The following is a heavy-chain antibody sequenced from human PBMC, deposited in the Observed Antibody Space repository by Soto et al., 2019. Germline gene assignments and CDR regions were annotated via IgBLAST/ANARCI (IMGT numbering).Heavy chain of an antibody. CDR2: INPSGGST. Sequence: GASVKVSCKASGYTFTSYYMHWVRQAPGQGLEWMGIINPSGGSTSYAQKFQGRVTMTRDTSTSTAYMELSSLRSEDTAVYYCARNRPPVQLEPYYFDYWGQGTLVTVSS. CDR3: ARNRPPVQLEPYYFDY. D-gene: IGHD1-1*01. CDR1: GYTFTSYY. V-gene: IGHV1-46*01. J-gene: IGHJ4*02.